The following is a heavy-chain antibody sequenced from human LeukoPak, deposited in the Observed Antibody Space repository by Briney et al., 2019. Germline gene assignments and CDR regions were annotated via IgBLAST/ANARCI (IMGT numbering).Heavy chain of an antibody. J-gene: IGHJ4*02. CDR1: GFSFNSYW. Sequence: GGSLRLSCAASGFSFNSYWMTWVRQAPGRGLEWVANINPAGSDTYYVDPVKGRFTISRDNAKNSLYLQMNSLRAEDTAVYYCARAMSGCSSTSCYDYWGQGTLVTVSS. V-gene: IGHV3-7*01. CDR2: INPAGSDT. CDR3: ARAMSGCSSTSCYDY. D-gene: IGHD2-2*01.